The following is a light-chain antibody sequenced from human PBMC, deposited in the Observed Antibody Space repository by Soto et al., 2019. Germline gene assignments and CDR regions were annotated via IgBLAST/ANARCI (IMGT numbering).Light chain of an antibody. Sequence: DTQMTQAPSSLSASVGARVPISCRASHSISRYLNWYQQKPGKAPKLLIYVASSLQSGVPSRFSGSGSETDFTLTISSLQPEDFATYSCQQSYSTTWTFGQGTKVDIK. J-gene: IGKJ1*01. CDR2: VAS. CDR1: HSISRY. CDR3: QQSYSTTWT. V-gene: IGKV1-39*01.